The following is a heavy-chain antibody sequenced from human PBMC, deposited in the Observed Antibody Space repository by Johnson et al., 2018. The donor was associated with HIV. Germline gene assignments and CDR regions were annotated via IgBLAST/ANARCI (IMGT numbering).Heavy chain of an antibody. V-gene: IGHV3-30*02. CDR2: IRFDGSNT. D-gene: IGHD5-18*01. CDR3: AKDVVGIQLLGAFDI. Sequence: QVQLVESGGGVVQPGGSLRLSCAASGFTFSSFGMHWVRQAPGKGLEWVAFIRFDGSNTYNADSVKGRFTISRDNSKNTLYLQMNSLRAEDTAVYYCAKDVVGIQLLGAFDIWGQGTMVTVSS. J-gene: IGHJ3*02. CDR1: GFTFSSFG.